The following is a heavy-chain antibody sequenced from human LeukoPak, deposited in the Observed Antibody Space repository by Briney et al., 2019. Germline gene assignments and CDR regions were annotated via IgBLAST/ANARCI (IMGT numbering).Heavy chain of an antibody. J-gene: IGHJ5*02. Sequence: SESLSLTCTVSGGSISSYYWSWIRQPPGKGLEWIGYIYYSGRTNYNPSLKSRVTISLNTSTTKFSLKLSSVTAADTAVYYCARATPEYSSFVWFDPWGQGTLVTVSS. CDR1: GGSISSYY. CDR3: ARATPEYSSFVWFDP. CDR2: IYYSGRT. D-gene: IGHD6-6*01. V-gene: IGHV4-59*01.